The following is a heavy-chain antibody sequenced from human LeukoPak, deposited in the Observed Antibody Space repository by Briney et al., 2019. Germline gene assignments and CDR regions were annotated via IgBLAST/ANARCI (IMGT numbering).Heavy chain of an antibody. CDR2: IIPIFGTA. Sequence: SVKVSCKASGGTFSSYAISWVRQAPGQGLEWMGGIIPIFGTANYAQKFQGRVTITTDESTSTAYMELSRLRSDDTAVYYCARGYYDILTGYYQEDYFDYWGQGTLVTVSS. J-gene: IGHJ4*02. CDR1: GGTFSSYA. D-gene: IGHD3-9*01. CDR3: ARGYYDILTGYYQEDYFDY. V-gene: IGHV1-69*05.